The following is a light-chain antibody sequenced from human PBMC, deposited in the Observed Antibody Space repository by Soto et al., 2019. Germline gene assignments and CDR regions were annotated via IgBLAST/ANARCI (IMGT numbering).Light chain of an antibody. J-gene: IGKJ1*01. Sequence: VLTQSPGTLSLSPGESATLSCRASQRVSNNYLAWYQQKPGQAPRLLIYGASNRATGIQDRFSGSGSGTEFTLTIRRLEPEDFAVYYCKQYGSPGTCGQGTKVDIK. CDR3: KQYGSPGT. CDR1: QRVSNNY. V-gene: IGKV3-20*01. CDR2: GAS.